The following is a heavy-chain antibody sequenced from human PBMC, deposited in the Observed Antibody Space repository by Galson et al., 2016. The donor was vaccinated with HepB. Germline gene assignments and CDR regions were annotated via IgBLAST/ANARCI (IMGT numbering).Heavy chain of an antibody. CDR3: VSGGRAVGSWADF. J-gene: IGHJ4*02. CDR2: IWYDGRDQ. CDR1: GFTFSHYG. Sequence: SLRLSCAASGFTFSHYGMHWVRQAPGKGLEWVAFIWYDGRDQNYADSVKGRFTISRDNYKNTLSLQMDNLRVEDTAVYYCVSGGRAVGSWADFWGQGTLVTVSS. D-gene: IGHD6-13*01. V-gene: IGHV3-30*02.